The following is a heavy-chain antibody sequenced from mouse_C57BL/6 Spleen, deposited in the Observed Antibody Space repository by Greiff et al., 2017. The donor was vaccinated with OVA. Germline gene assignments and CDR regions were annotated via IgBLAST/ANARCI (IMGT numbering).Heavy chain of an antibody. D-gene: IGHD2-4*01. CDR1: GFTFSSYA. J-gene: IGHJ2*01. Sequence: EVKLQEPGGGLVKPGGSLKLSCAASGFTFSSYAMSWVRQTPEKRLEWVATISDGGSYTYYPDNVKGRFTISRDNAKNNLYLQMSHLKSEDTAMYYCARDRDYDYYFDYWGQGTILTVSS. V-gene: IGHV5-4*01. CDR3: ARDRDYDYYFDY. CDR2: ISDGGSYT.